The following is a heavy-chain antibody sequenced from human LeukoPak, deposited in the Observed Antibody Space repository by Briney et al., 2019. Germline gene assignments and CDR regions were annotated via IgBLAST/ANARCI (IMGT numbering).Heavy chain of an antibody. V-gene: IGHV1-2*02. D-gene: IGHD4-17*01. CDR2: INPNSGGT. J-gene: IGHJ4*02. Sequence: ASVKVSCKASGYTSTGYYMHWVRQAPGQGLEWMGWINPNSGGTNYAQKFQGRVAMTRDTSISTAYMELSRLRSDDTAVYYCARDYGDYHFDYWGQGTLVTVSS. CDR3: ARDYGDYHFDY. CDR1: GYTSTGYY.